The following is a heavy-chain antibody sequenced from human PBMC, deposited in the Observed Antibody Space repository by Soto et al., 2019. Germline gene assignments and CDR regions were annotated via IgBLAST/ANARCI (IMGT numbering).Heavy chain of an antibody. V-gene: IGHV3-30*03. D-gene: IGHD3-10*01. J-gene: IGHJ5*02. CDR1: GFPFSTTD. CDR2: ISYDGENQ. Sequence: GGSLRLSCAASGFPFSTTDMSWVRQPPGKGLEWVALISYDGENQYFTDSVRGRFTISRDNSKTAVYLEMNNLRLDDTATYYCVSPHSESSNAFDLWGQGTLVTVSS. CDR3: VSPHSESSNAFDL.